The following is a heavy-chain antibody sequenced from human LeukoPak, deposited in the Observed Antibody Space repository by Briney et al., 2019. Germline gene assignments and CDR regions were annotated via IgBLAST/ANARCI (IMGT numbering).Heavy chain of an antibody. CDR2: INHGGST. CDR3: ARDPSFDY. Sequence: SETLSLTCAVYGGSFSGYYCSWIRQTPGKGLEWIGEINHGGSTSYNPSLKSRLTISVGSANNHFSLRVTSVTAADTAVYYCARDPSFDYWGQGTLVTVSS. CDR1: GGSFSGYY. J-gene: IGHJ4*02. V-gene: IGHV4-34*01.